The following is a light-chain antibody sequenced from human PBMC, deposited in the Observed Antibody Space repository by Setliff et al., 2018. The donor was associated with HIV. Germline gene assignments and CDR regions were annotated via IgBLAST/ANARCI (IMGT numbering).Light chain of an antibody. CDR3: SSYTGSSTPYV. CDR2: DVS. V-gene: IGLV2-14*01. J-gene: IGLJ1*01. CDR1: SSDVGAYNH. Sequence: SVLTQPASVSGSPGQSITISCSVTSSDVGAYNHVSWFQLHPGKAPKLMIYDVSDRPAGVSNRFSGSRSGNTASLTISGLQAEDEADYFCSSYTGSSTPYVFGTGTKVTVL.